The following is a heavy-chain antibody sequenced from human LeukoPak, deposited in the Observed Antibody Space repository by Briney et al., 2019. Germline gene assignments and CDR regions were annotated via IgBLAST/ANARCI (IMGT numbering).Heavy chain of an antibody. J-gene: IGHJ3*02. CDR3: ARSPGGGFDI. CDR1: GXSISSYY. CDR2: IFYSGTT. V-gene: IGHV4-59*01. Sequence: PSETLSLTWSVSGXSISSYYGSWIRQPPGMGLEWIGYIFYSGTTNYNPSLKSRVTISVDTSKNQFSLRLTSVTAADTAVYYCARSPGGGFDIWGQGTMVTVSS. D-gene: IGHD2-15*01.